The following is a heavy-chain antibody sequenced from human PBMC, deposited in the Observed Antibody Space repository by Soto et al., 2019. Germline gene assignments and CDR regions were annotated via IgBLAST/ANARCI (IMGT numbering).Heavy chain of an antibody. CDR3: AREENCRGGTCYSEYFHH. J-gene: IGHJ1*01. V-gene: IGHV1-46*01. Sequence: SVKVSCKTSGYIFTAYSMHWVRQAPGQGLEWMGVVNPSGGSAHYAQSFEGRVTLTRDASTSTFYMELSSLRSEDTAVYYCAREENCRGGTCYSEYFHHWGQGTLVTVSS. CDR1: GYIFTAYS. CDR2: VNPSGGSA. D-gene: IGHD2-15*01.